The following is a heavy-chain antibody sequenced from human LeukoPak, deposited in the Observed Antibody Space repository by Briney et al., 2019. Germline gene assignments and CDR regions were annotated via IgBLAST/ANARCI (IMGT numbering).Heavy chain of an antibody. V-gene: IGHV3-53*04. CDR3: ARGGTPGYSSGRIDY. CDR2: IYSAGNT. D-gene: IGHD6-19*01. CDR1: GFTVSSNY. J-gene: IGHJ4*02. Sequence: GGSLRLSCVASGFTVSSNYMSWVRQAPGKGLEWVSVIYSAGNTYYADSVKGRFAISRHNSENTLYLHMNSLRVEDTAVYFCARGGTPGYSSGRIDYWGQGTLVTVSS.